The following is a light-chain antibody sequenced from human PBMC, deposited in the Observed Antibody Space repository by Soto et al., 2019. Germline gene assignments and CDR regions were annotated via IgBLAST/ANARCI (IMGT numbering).Light chain of an antibody. CDR1: QSISSSY. CDR3: QQYGSSPFT. J-gene: IGKJ3*01. Sequence: EVVLTQSPGTLSLSPGKRATLSCRASQSISSSYLAWYQQKPGQPPRLLISGSSIRATGIPKRFSGSASGTNFTLTISSLEPEDFAVFYCQQYGSSPFTFGPGTKVDIK. V-gene: IGKV3-20*01. CDR2: GSS.